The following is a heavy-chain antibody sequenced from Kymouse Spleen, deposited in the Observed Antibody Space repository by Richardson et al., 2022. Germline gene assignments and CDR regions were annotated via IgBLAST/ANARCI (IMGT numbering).Heavy chain of an antibody. CDR2: ISSSSSTI. CDR1: GFTFSSYS. V-gene: IGHV3-48*02. D-gene: IGHD3-3*01. CDR3: ARDRDYDFWSGRDYYYYGMDV. J-gene: IGHJ6*02. Sequence: EVQLVESGGGLVQPGGSLRLSCAASGFTFSSYSMNWVRQAPGKGLEWVSYISSSSSTIYYADSVKGRFTISRDNAKNSLYLQMNSLRDEDTAVYYCARDRDYDFWSGRDYYYYGMDVWGQGTTVTVSS.